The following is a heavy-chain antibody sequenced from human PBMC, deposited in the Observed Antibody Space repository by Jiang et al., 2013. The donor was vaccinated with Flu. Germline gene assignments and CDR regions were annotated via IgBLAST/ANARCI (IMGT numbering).Heavy chain of an antibody. V-gene: IGHV4-59*01. J-gene: IGHJ4*02. CDR2: IYYSGST. CDR3: AREYCSGGSCYPFFDY. D-gene: IGHD2-15*01. Sequence: ETLSLTCTVSGGSISSYYWSWIRQPPGKGLEWIGYIYYSGSTNYNPSLKSRVTISVDTSKNQFSLKLSSVTAADTAVYYCAREYCSGGSCYPFFDYWGQGTLVTVSS. CDR1: GGSISSYY.